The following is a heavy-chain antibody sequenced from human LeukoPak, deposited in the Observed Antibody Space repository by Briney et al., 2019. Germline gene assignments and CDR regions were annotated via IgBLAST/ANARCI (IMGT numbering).Heavy chain of an antibody. Sequence: GGSLRLSCAASGFTFSSHSMNWVRQAPGKGLEWVSYISSSSTIYYADSVKGRFTISRDNAKNSLYLQMNSLRAEDTAVYYCARGAYYYEDWGRGTLVTVSS. D-gene: IGHD3-22*01. CDR3: ARGAYYYED. J-gene: IGHJ4*02. CDR1: GFTFSSHS. V-gene: IGHV3-48*01. CDR2: ISSSSTI.